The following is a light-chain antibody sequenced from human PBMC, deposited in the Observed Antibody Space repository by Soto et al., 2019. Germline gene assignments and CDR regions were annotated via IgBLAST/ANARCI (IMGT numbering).Light chain of an antibody. J-gene: IGKJ2*01. CDR2: DAS. CDR3: QQYDN. V-gene: IGKV1-33*01. CDR1: QDISNY. Sequence: DIQMTQSPSSLSASVGDRVTITCHASQDISNYLNWYQQKPGKAPKLLIYDASNLETGVPSRFSGSGSGTDFTFTISSLQPEDIATYYCQQYDNFGQGTKLEIK.